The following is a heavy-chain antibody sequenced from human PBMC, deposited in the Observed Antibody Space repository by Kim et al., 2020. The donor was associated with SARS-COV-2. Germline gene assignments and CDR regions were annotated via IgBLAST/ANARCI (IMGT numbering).Heavy chain of an antibody. V-gene: IGHV3-48*02. J-gene: IGHJ4*02. D-gene: IGHD4-17*01. CDR1: GFTFSNYN. CDR2: INTGSSAK. Sequence: GGSLRLSCGASGFTFSNYNMAWVRQAPGKGLEWVSYINTGSSAKYYADSLKGRFTISRDNAKNSLYLQMSSLRDEDTAVYYCERDPRLLTYWGQGTLVTVSS. CDR3: ERDPRLLTY.